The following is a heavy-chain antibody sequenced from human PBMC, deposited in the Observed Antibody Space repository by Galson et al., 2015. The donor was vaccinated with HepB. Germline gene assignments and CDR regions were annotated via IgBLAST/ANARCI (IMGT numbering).Heavy chain of an antibody. Sequence: SLRLSCAASGFTFSSYWMHWVRQAPGKGLVWVSRVNSDGSSTSYADSVKGRFTISRDNAKNTLYLQMNSLRAEHTPVYYCARDESITGTGDFDYWRQRALVTVSS. J-gene: IGHJ4*02. V-gene: IGHV3-74*01. CDR2: VNSDGSST. CDR3: ARDESITGTGDFDY. CDR1: GFTFSSYW. D-gene: IGHD1-7*01.